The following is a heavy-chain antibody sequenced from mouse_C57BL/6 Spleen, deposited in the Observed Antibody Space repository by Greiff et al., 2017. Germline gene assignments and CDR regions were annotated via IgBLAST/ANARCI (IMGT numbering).Heavy chain of an antibody. V-gene: IGHV1-52*01. CDR1: GYTFTSYW. CDR2: IDPSDSET. J-gene: IGHJ4*01. D-gene: IGHD2-4*01. CDR3: ALIYYDYLYYAMDY. Sequence: QVQLQQPGAELVRPGSSVKLSCKASGYTFTSYWMHWVKPRPIQGLEWIGNIDPSDSETHYNQKFKDKATLTVDKSSSTAYMQLSSLTSEDSAVYYCALIYYDYLYYAMDYWGQGTSVTVSS.